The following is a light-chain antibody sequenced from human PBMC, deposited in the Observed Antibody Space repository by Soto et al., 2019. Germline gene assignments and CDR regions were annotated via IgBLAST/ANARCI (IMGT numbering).Light chain of an antibody. CDR3: QQVNVYPST. CDR2: DAS. Sequence: DIQMTQSPSTLSASVVDRVTITCLASQSISSWLAWYQQKPGKAPKLLIYDASTLHSGVPSRFSGGGSGTDFTLTISSLQPEDFATYYCQQVNVYPSTFGGGTKVDI. J-gene: IGKJ4*01. V-gene: IGKV1-5*01. CDR1: QSISSW.